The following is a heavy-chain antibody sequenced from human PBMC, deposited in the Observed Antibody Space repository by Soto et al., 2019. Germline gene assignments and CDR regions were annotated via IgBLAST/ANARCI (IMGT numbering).Heavy chain of an antibody. CDR2: IIPILGIA. CDR1: GGTFSSYT. Sequence: QVQLVQSGAEVKKPGSSVKVSCKASGGTFSSYTISWVRQAPGQGREWMGRIIPILGIANYAQKFQGRVTITADKSTSTAYMELSSLRSEDTDVYYCASSGDSYWYFDLWGRGTLVTVSS. V-gene: IGHV1-69*02. D-gene: IGHD4-17*01. J-gene: IGHJ2*01. CDR3: ASSGDSYWYFDL.